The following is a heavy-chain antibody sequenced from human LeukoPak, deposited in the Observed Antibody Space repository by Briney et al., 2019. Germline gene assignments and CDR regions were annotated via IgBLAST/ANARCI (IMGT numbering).Heavy chain of an antibody. Sequence: GGSLRLSCAASGFIFSNYWMSWVRQAPGKGLEWVATINQDGSDKYYADSLKGRFTISRDNAENSLFLQMNSLRADDTAVYYCARVRGSRSFDYWGQGTLVTVSS. CDR3: ARVRGSRSFDY. D-gene: IGHD3-10*01. V-gene: IGHV3-7*03. CDR2: INQDGSDK. J-gene: IGHJ4*02. CDR1: GFIFSNYW.